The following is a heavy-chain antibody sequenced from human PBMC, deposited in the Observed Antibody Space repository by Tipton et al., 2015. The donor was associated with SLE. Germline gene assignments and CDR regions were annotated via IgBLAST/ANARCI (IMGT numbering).Heavy chain of an antibody. V-gene: IGHV4-59*01. J-gene: IGHJ2*01. CDR1: ADSISSYY. Sequence: TLSLTCSVSADSISSYYWSWIRQPPGKGLEWIGYIYYSGSTNYNPSLKSRVTISIDTSKKQFSLKLSSVTAADTAVYYCARGALRSTVAVYCSGGWTSWYFDLWGRGALVTVSS. CDR3: ARGALRSTVAVYCSGGWTSWYFDL. D-gene: IGHD2-15*01. CDR2: IYYSGST.